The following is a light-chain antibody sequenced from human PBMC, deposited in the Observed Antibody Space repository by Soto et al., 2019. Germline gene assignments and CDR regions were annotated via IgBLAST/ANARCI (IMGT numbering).Light chain of an antibody. CDR2: DVI. J-gene: IGLJ1*01. CDR1: TSDVGGYNY. CDR3: TSYTSSGTHV. V-gene: IGLV2-14*01. Sequence: LTQPASVSGSPGQSITISCTGTTSDVGGYNYVSWHQQHPGKAPKLMIYDVINRPSGVSNRFSGSKSDNTASLTISGLKAEDEADYYCTSYTSSGTHVFGSGTKVTVL.